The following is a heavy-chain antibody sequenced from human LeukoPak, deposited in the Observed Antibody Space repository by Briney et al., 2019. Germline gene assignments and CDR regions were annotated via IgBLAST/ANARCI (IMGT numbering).Heavy chain of an antibody. D-gene: IGHD1-1*01. V-gene: IGHV1-69*02. J-gene: IGHJ6*03. CDR1: GGTFSSYT. CDR3: ARAPGRYYYMDV. CDR2: IIPILGIA. Sequence: ASVKVSCKASGGTFSSYTISWVRQAPGQGLEWMGRIIPILGIANYAQKFQGRVTITADKSTSTAYMELSSLRSEDTAVYYCARAPGRYYYMDVWGKGTTVTVSS.